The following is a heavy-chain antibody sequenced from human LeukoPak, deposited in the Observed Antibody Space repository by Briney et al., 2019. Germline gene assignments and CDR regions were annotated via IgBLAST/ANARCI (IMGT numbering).Heavy chain of an antibody. J-gene: IGHJ3*02. CDR3: ARDQQWLAFDI. V-gene: IGHV3-9*01. Sequence: PGGSLRLSCAASGFTFDDYAMHWVRQTPGKGLEWVSGISWNSGSIGYADSVKGRFTISRDNAKNSLDLQMNSLRVEDTAVYYCARDQQWLAFDIWGQGTMVTVSS. CDR1: GFTFDDYA. CDR2: ISWNSGSI. D-gene: IGHD6-19*01.